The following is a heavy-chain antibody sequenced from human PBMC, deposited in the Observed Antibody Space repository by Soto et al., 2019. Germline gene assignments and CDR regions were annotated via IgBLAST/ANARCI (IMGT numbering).Heavy chain of an antibody. CDR2: ISAYNGNT. D-gene: IGHD2-2*01. Sequence: ASVKVSCKASGYTFTSYGISCVRQAPGQGLEWMGWISAYNGNTNYAQKLQGRVTMTTDTSTSTAYMELRSLRSDDTAVYYCARDTPWGVVVPAAIRGNWFDPRGQGTLVTVS. CDR3: ARDTPWGVVVPAAIRGNWFDP. J-gene: IGHJ5*02. CDR1: GYTFTSYG. V-gene: IGHV1-18*04.